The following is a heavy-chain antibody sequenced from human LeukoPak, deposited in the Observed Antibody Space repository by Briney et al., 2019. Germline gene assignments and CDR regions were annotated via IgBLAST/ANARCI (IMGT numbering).Heavy chain of an antibody. CDR2: INHSGST. Sequence: SETLSLTCAVYGGSFSGYYWSWIRQPPGKGLEWIGEINHSGSTNYNPSLKSRVTISVDTSKNQFSLKLSSVTAADTAVYYCARGTLRFPYGSGSYYNPSSPGGIWGQGTLVTVSS. V-gene: IGHV4-34*01. CDR3: ARGTLRFPYGSGSYYNPSSPGGI. D-gene: IGHD3-10*01. CDR1: GGSFSGYY. J-gene: IGHJ4*02.